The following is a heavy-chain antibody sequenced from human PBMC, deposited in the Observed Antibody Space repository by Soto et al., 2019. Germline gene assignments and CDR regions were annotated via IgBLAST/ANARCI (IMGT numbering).Heavy chain of an antibody. CDR1: GGSFSGYY. CDR3: ARGRGYCSIILSNSSSLLRFHS. Sequence: QVQLQQWGAGLLKPSETLSLTCAVYGGSFSGYYWTWIRQSPEKGLECIGEVNHSGTTYYNPSLKSRVTISVHTSKNQVSLKRRSVTASDTAVYACARGRGYCSIILSNSSSLLRFHSRGPGALVCVSS. D-gene: IGHD2-2*01. V-gene: IGHV4-34*01. J-gene: IGHJ4*02. CDR2: VNHSGTT.